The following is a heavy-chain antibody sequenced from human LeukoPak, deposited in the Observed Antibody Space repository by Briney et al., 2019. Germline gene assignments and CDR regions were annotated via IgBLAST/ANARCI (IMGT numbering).Heavy chain of an antibody. CDR3: GRDRYFQY. Sequence: GSLRLSCVASGFRFGSFWMSWVRQAPGKGLEWVANIKEDGSEEHYLESVKGRFTISRDNAKNIVFLQMNSLREEDSAVYYCGRDRYFQYWGQGTGVIVSS. CDR2: IKEDGSEE. D-gene: IGHD3-9*01. V-gene: IGHV3-7*01. J-gene: IGHJ1*01. CDR1: GFRFGSFW.